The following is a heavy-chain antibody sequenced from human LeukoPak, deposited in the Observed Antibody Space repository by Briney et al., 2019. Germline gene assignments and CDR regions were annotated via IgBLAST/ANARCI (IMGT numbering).Heavy chain of an antibody. V-gene: IGHV4-38-2*02. Sequence: SETLSLTCSVSGGSISGYYWSWIRQPPGKGLEWIGSIYHSGSTYYNPSLKSRVTISVDTSKNQFSLKLSSVTAADTAVYYCARDTVGTEGDRAFDIWGQGTMVTVSS. CDR2: IYHSGST. D-gene: IGHD4-23*01. J-gene: IGHJ3*02. CDR1: GGSISGYY. CDR3: ARDTVGTEGDRAFDI.